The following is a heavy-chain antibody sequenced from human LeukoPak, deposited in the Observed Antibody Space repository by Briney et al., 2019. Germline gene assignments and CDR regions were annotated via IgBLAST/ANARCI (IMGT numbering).Heavy chain of an antibody. CDR1: GITFSNYA. CDR2: ITSSGDST. J-gene: IGHJ4*02. V-gene: IGHV3-23*01. CDR3: AKDLLGYNSLDFDY. D-gene: IGHD5-24*01. Sequence: AGGSLRLSCVASGITFSNYAMSWVRQAPGKGLEWVSAITSSGDSTSYADSVKGRFTLSRDNSKNTLYLQMNSLRAEDTAVYYCAKDLLGYNSLDFDYRGQGTPVTVSS.